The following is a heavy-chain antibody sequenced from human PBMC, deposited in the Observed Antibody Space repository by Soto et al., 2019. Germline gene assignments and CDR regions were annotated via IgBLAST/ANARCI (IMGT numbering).Heavy chain of an antibody. CDR3: ARDRADGLRSFDWLCLDY. D-gene: IGHD3-9*01. CDR1: GFTFNTFA. CDR2: ISYDGSHK. Sequence: QVQLVESGGGVVQPGRSPRLSCATSGFTFNTFAMHWVRQAPGKGLEWLAVISYDGSHKYYADSVKGRIIISRDNSKNTLYLQMKALRGEDTAVYYCARDRADGLRSFDWLCLDYWGQGTLVIVSS. J-gene: IGHJ4*02. V-gene: IGHV3-30-3*01.